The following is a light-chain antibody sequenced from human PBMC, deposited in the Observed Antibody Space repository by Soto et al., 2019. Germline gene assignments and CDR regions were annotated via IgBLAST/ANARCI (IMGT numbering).Light chain of an antibody. V-gene: IGKV3D-15*01. Sequence: EIVLTQSPGTLSVSPGDRVTLSCRASQSISINLAWYQHKPGQAPRLLIHAGSTRATGIPARISGSGSGTEFTLTVNSLQSEDFAVYYCQQFRNWPWTFGQGTKVEV. CDR2: AGS. CDR1: QSISIN. J-gene: IGKJ1*01. CDR3: QQFRNWPWT.